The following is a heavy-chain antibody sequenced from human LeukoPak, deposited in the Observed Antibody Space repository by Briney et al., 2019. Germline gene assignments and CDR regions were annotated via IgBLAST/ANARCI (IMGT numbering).Heavy chain of an antibody. CDR2: IWYDGSNK. CDR3: ARVARDYGMDV. V-gene: IGHV3-33*01. Sequence: GGSLRLSCAASEFTFSSYGMHWVRQAPGKGLEWVAVIWYDGSNKYYADSVKGRFTISRDNSKNTLYLQMNSLRAEDTAVYYCARVARDYGMDVWGQGTTVTVSS. J-gene: IGHJ6*02. CDR1: EFTFSSYG.